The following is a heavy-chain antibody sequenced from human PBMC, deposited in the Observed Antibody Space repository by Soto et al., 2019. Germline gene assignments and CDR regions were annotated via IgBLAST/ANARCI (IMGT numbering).Heavy chain of an antibody. CDR3: AHTVVVVLAANQNWFDL. D-gene: IGHD2-15*01. CDR1: GFSLSTSGVG. J-gene: IGHJ5*02. V-gene: IGHV2-5*02. CDR2: IYWDDDQ. Sequence: QITLKESGPTLVKPTQTLTLTCTFSGFSLSTSGVGVGWIRQPPGKALEWLALIYWDDDQRYSPSLKSRLTITKDTAKNQFVPTMTNMDLVYTATYYCAHTVVVVLAANQNWFDLWVQGSLVTVSS.